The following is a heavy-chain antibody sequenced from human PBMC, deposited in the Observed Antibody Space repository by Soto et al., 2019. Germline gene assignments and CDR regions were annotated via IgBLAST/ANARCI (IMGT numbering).Heavy chain of an antibody. D-gene: IGHD3-3*01. V-gene: IGHV3-23*01. CDR3: ARSGPTYYDFWSGYPDAFDI. CDR2: ISGSGGST. J-gene: IGHJ3*02. CDR1: GFTFSSYA. Sequence: GSLRLSCAASGFTFSSYAMSWVRQAPGKGLEWVSAISGSGGSTYYADSVKGRFTISRDNSKNTLYLQMNSLRAEDTAVYYCARSGPTYYDFWSGYPDAFDIWGQGTMVT.